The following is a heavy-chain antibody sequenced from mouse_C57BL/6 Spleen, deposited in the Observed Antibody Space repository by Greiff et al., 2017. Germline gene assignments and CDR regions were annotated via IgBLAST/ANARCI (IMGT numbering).Heavy chain of an antibody. V-gene: IGHV1-76*01. CDR3: ARDYGSAY. CDR2: IYPGSGNT. CDR1: GYTFTDYY. Sequence: VQLQQSGAELVRPGASVKLSCKASGYTFTDYYINWVKRRPGQGLEWIARIYPGSGNTYYNEKFKGKATLTAEKSSSTAYMQLSSLTSEDSAVYFCARDYGSAYWGQGTLVTVSA. J-gene: IGHJ3*01. D-gene: IGHD1-1*01.